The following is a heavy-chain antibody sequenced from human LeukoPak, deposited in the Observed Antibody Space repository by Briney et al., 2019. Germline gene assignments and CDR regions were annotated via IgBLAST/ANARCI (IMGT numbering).Heavy chain of an antibody. CDR3: ARHGLGITMVRGVIPNWFDP. V-gene: IGHV4-39*01. D-gene: IGHD3-10*01. Sequence: SETLSLTCTVSGGSISSYYWGWIRQPPGKGLEWIGSIYYSGSTYYNPSLKSRVTISVDTSKNQFSLKLSSVTAADTAVYYCARHGLGITMVRGVIPNWFDPWGQGTLVAVSS. J-gene: IGHJ5*02. CDR2: IYYSGST. CDR1: GGSISSYY.